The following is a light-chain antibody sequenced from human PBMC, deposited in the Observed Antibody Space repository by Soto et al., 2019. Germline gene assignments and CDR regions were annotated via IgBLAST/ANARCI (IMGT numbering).Light chain of an antibody. J-gene: IGLJ2*01. V-gene: IGLV2-23*01. CDR1: SSGVGSYNL. CDR2: EDT. CDR3: CSFAGSRNLL. Sequence: QSVLTQPASVSGSPGQTITISCTGTSSGVGSYNLVSWYQQQHPGKAPKLIIYEDTKRPSGVSSRFSGSKSGNTASLTISGLQAGDDTDYYCCSFAGSRNLLFGGGTKVTVL.